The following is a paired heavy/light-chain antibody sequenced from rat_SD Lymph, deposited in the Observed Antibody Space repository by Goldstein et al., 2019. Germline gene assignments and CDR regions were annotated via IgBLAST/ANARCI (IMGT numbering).Light chain of an antibody. CDR2: YAS. J-gene: IGKJ2-3*01. Sequence: DIQMTQSPPSLSASLGETVSIECRASEDIYSNLAWYQQKSGKSPQLLIYYASSLQDGVPSRFSGSGSGTQYSLKISGMQPEDEGVYYCLQGSKYPYTFGAGTKLELK. V-gene: IGKV12S38*01. CDR1: EDIYSN. CDR3: LQGSKYPYT.
Heavy chain of an antibody. V-gene: IGHV1-25*01. CDR3: AGPPFGVFAY. CDR2: IYAGDGGT. D-gene: IGHD4-3*01. Sequence: QVKLQQSGAELVKPGASVKLSCKTSGYTFSTSYMSWFKQIPGQSIEWIGMIYAGDGGTGYNQKFKGKATLTVDTSSSTAYMDLSSLTTEDSAVYFCAGPPFGVFAYWGQGTLVTVSS. J-gene: IGHJ3*01. CDR1: GYTFSTSY.